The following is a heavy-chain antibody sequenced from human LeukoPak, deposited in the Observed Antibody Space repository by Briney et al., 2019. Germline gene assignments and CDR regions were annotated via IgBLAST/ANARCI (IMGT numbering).Heavy chain of an antibody. CDR3: ARAGIRAAAGTYAFDI. Sequence: SETLSLTCTVSGYSISSGYYWGWIRQPPGKGLEWIGSIYHSGSTYYNPSLKGRVTISVDTSKNQFSLKLSSVTAADTAVYYCARAGIRAAAGTYAFDIWGQGTMVTVSS. J-gene: IGHJ3*02. D-gene: IGHD6-13*01. CDR1: GYSISSGYY. CDR2: IYHSGST. V-gene: IGHV4-38-2*02.